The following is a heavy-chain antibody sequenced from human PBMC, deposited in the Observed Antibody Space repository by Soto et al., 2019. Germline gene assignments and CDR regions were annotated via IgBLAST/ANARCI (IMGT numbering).Heavy chain of an antibody. CDR2: IYYSGST. V-gene: IGHV4-39*01. D-gene: IGHD6-19*01. J-gene: IGHJ4*02. CDR1: GGSISSSSYY. Sequence: QLQLQESGPGLVKPSETLSLTCTVSGGSISSSSYYWGWIRQPPGKGLEWIGSIYYSGSTYYNPSLKSRVTISVDTSKNQFSLKLSSVTAADTAVYYCAGLGLWLVQYYFDYWGQGTLVTVSS. CDR3: AGLGLWLVQYYFDY.